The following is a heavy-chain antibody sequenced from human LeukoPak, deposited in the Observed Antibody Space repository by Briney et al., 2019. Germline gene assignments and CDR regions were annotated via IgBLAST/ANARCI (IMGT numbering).Heavy chain of an antibody. D-gene: IGHD3-22*01. V-gene: IGHV3-13*01. CDR2: IGTAGDT. CDR1: GFTFSSYD. J-gene: IGHJ4*02. CDR3: ASEYYYDSTRLFGY. Sequence: GGSLRLSCAASGFTFSSYDMHWVRQATGKGLEWVSAIGTAGDTYYPGSVKGRFTISRENAKNSLYLQMNSLRAEDTAVYYCASEYYYDSTRLFGYWGQGTLVTVSS.